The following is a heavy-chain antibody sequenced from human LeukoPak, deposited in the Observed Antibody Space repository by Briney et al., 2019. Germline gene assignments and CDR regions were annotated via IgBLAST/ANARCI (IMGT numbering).Heavy chain of an antibody. Sequence: PSQTLSLTCTVSGGSISSGGYYWSWIRQHPGKGLEWIGYIYYSGSTYYNPSLKSRVTISVDTSKNQFSLKLSSVTAADTAVYYCARGEGGIAAAGLHLDYWGQGTLVTVSS. CDR2: IYYSGST. D-gene: IGHD6-13*01. CDR1: GGSISSGGYY. V-gene: IGHV4-31*03. J-gene: IGHJ4*02. CDR3: ARGEGGIAAAGLHLDY.